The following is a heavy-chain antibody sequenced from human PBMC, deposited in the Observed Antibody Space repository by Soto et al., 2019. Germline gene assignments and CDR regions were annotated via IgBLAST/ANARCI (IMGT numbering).Heavy chain of an antibody. J-gene: IGHJ3*02. CDR1: GVTVSSNY. CDR3: ARDYNDAFDI. D-gene: IGHD1-1*01. CDR2: IYSGGST. Sequence: PGGSVRLSCAASGVTVSSNYMSWVRQAPGKGLEWVSVIYSGGSTYYADSVKGRFTISRHNSKNTLYLQMNSLRAEDTAVYYCARDYNDAFDIWGQGTMVTVSS. V-gene: IGHV3-53*04.